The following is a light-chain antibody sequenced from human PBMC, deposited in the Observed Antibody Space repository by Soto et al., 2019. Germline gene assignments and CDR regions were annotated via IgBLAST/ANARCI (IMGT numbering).Light chain of an antibody. J-gene: IGKJ1*01. Sequence: EIVLTQSPGTLSLSPGERATLSCRASQSASSSYLAWYQQRPGQAPRLLIHGASSRATGIPDRFSGSGSGTDFTLTISRLEPEDFAVYYCQQYGSSPPWTFGQGTKVEIK. CDR3: QQYGSSPPWT. CDR1: QSASSSY. CDR2: GAS. V-gene: IGKV3-20*01.